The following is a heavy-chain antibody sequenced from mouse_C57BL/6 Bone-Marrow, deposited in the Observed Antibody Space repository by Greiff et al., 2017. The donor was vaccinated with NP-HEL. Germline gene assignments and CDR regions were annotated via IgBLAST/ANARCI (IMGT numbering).Heavy chain of an antibody. CDR2: IDPNSGGT. J-gene: IGHJ4*01. CDR1: GYTFTSYW. D-gene: IGHD1-1*01. Sequence: VQLQQPGAELVKPGASVKLSCKASGYTFTSYWMHWVKQRPGRGLEWIGRIDPNSGGTKYNENSQSKATLTVDKPSSTAYMQLSSLTSEDSAVDYCARKPGYYGSSLYAMDYWGQGTSVTVSS. V-gene: IGHV1-72*01. CDR3: ARKPGYYGSSLYAMDY.